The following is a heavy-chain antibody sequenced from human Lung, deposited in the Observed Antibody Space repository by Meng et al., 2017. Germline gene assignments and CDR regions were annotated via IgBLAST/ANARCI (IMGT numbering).Heavy chain of an antibody. CDR2: ISGSGGST. J-gene: IGHJ4*02. CDR1: GFTFSSYA. D-gene: IGHD6-6*01. CDR3: VRRIEYSSSSGY. V-gene: IGHV3-23*01. Sequence: EVQLLESGGGLVQPGGSLRLSCVASGFTFSSYAMTWVRQAPGKGLEWVSSISGSGGSTYYADAVGGRFTISRDNSKNTVYLQMNSLRAEDTAIYYCVRRIEYSSSSGYWGQGTLVTVSS.